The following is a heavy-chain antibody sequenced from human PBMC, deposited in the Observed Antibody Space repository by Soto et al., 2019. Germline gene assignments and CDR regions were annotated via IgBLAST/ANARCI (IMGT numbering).Heavy chain of an antibody. D-gene: IGHD3-9*01. CDR1: GYSFTSYW. CDR3: ARHATYYDILSGYYFDY. J-gene: IGHJ4*02. V-gene: IGHV5-51*01. Sequence: GESLNLSCKGSGYSFTSYWSAWVRQMPGEGLEWMAIINPGDSETKYSPSFQGQVTTSADKSINTAYLQWSSLKASDTAMYYCARHATYYDILSGYYFDYWGQGTQVTVSS. CDR2: INPGDSET.